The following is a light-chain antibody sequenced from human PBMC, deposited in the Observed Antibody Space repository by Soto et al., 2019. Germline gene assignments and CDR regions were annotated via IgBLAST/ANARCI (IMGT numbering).Light chain of an antibody. CDR1: QSVSSNY. Sequence: EIVLTQSPVTLSVSPGERATLSCRASQSVSSNYLGWYQQKPGQAPRLLIYAASSRATGIPDRFSGSGSGTDFTLTISRLEPEDFAVYYCQQYGSSPRTFGQGTKLEMK. J-gene: IGKJ2*02. V-gene: IGKV3-20*01. CDR2: AAS. CDR3: QQYGSSPRT.